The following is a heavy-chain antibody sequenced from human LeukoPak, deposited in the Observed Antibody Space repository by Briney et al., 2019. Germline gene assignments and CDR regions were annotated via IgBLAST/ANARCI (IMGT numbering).Heavy chain of an antibody. Sequence: PSQTLSLTCAVSGGSISSGGYSWRWLRQPPGKGLEWLGYIYHSGSTYYNPSLKSRVTISVDRSKNQFPLKLSSVTAADTAVYYCARVGAAAGTIDYWGQGTLVTVSS. V-gene: IGHV4-30-2*01. CDR3: ARVGAAAGTIDY. CDR1: GGSISSGGYS. J-gene: IGHJ4*02. D-gene: IGHD6-13*01. CDR2: IYHSGST.